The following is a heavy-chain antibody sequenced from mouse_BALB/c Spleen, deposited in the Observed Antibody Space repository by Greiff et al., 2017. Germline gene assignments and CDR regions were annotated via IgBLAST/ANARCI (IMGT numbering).Heavy chain of an antibody. CDR2: IRLKSNNYAT. J-gene: IGHJ4*01. D-gene: IGHD4-1*01. CDR1: GFTFTNYW. V-gene: IGHV6-6*02. CDR3: TTNWDNAMDY. Sequence: EVKLEESGGGLVQPGGSMKLSCVASGFTFTNYWMNWVRQSPEKGLEWVAEIRLKSNNYATHYAESVKGRFTISRDDSKSSVYLQMHNLRAEDTDIYYCTTNWDNAMDYWGQGTSVTVSS.